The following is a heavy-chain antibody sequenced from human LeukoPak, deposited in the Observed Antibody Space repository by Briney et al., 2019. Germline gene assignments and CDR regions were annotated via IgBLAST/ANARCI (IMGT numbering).Heavy chain of an antibody. CDR1: GFTFSDYY. D-gene: IGHD6-19*01. J-gene: IGHJ4*02. CDR3: ARAALYSSGWYYFDY. CDR2: ISSSSSYT. V-gene: IGHV3-11*06. Sequence: GGSLRLSCAASGFTFSDYYMSWIRQAPGKGLEWVSYISSSSSYTNYADSVKGRFTISRDNAKNSLYLQMNSLRAEDTAVYYCARAALYSSGWYYFDYWSQGTLVTVSS.